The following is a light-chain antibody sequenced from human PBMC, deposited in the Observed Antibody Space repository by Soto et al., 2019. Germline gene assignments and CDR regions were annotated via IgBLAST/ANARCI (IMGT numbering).Light chain of an antibody. CDR1: IDDVTAYYR. V-gene: IGLV2-18*01. Sequence: QSVLTQPPSVSGSPGQSVTISCSGTIDDVTAYYRVSWYQQTPGTAPKLMIYDVSNRPSGVPDRFSGSRSGNTASLTFSGLQAEDEGDYYCSVYTRTSTYVFGTGTKVTVL. J-gene: IGLJ1*01. CDR3: SVYTRTSTYV. CDR2: DVS.